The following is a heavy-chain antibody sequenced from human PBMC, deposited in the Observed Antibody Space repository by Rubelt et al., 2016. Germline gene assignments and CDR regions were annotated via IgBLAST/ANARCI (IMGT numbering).Heavy chain of an antibody. J-gene: IGHJ5*02. V-gene: IGHV3-74*01. CDR2: IHSDGSST. Sequence: VQPGGSPRLSCVASGFTFSRYWMHWVRQAPGKGLVWVSRIHSDGSSTTYADSVKGRFTISRDNAKNTLFLQMTSLRAEDTAVYYCVRDWGELRFLTWGQGTLVTVSS. CDR3: VRDWGELRFLT. D-gene: IGHD3-3*01. CDR1: GFTFSRYW.